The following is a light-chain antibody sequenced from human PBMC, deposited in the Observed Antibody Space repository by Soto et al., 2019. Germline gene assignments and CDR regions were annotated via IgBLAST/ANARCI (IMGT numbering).Light chain of an antibody. V-gene: IGKV3-20*01. J-gene: IGKJ4*01. CDR2: GAS. CDR1: QSVSSSY. Sequence: EIVLTQSPGTLYLSPGERATLSCRASQSVSSSYLAWYQQKPAQAPRLLIYGASSRATGIPDRFSGSGSGTDFTLTISRLEPEDFAVYYCQQYGSSPTFGGGTKVEIK. CDR3: QQYGSSPT.